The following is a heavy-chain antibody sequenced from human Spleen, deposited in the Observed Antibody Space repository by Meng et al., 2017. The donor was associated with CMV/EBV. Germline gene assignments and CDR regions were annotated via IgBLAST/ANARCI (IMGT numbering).Heavy chain of an antibody. D-gene: IGHD3-3*01. CDR2: ISSGSAYM. V-gene: IGHV3-21*01. CDR1: GFVFSRYA. CDR3: ARDSSYDFY. J-gene: IGHJ4*02. Sequence: GESLKISCAASGFVFSRYALTWIRQAPGKGLEWVSSISSGSAYMNYADSVKGRFTISRDNSRNSLYLQMNNLRVEDTAVYYCARDSSYDFYWGQGTLVTVSS.